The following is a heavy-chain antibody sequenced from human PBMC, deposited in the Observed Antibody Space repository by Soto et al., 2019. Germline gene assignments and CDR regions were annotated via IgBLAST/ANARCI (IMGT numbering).Heavy chain of an antibody. Sequence: GGSLRRSCAASGCTFSHYAMHRVRQAPVKRLEWVAVISYDGNSRHCADYVEGRFTSSIDNSKNTLYLQMNSLRAEDTSVSDCARHTYGDDSFVYWGPGTPVVASS. CDR1: GCTFSHYA. CDR2: ISYDGNSR. CDR3: ARHTYGDDSFVY. D-gene: IGHD4-17*01. V-gene: IGHV3-30*14. J-gene: IGHJ4*02.